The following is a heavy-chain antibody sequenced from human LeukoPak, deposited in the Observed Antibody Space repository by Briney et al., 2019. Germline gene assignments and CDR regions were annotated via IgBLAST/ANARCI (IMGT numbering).Heavy chain of an antibody. J-gene: IGHJ6*02. Sequence: LSGGSLRLSCAASGFALSSHWVTWVRQVPGRGPEWVANVNRDGSETYYLDSVKGRFTISKDNAKNSLYLQMNSLRAEDTALYHCARNNGMDVWGQGTTVIVSS. CDR2: VNRDGSET. V-gene: IGHV3-7*03. CDR1: GFALSSHW. CDR3: ARNNGMDV.